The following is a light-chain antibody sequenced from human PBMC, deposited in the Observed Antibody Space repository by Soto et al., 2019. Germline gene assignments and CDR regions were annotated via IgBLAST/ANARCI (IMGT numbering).Light chain of an antibody. Sequence: DIQMTQSPSSLSASVGDRVTITCRASRGIGNYLAWYQQKPGKVPSLLIYAASTLQSGVSSRFSGSRSGTDFTLTNSSLQPGDVATYYCQKYDDAPLSFGGGTKVEI. CDR3: QKYDDAPLS. CDR2: AAS. J-gene: IGKJ4*01. CDR1: RGIGNY. V-gene: IGKV1-27*01.